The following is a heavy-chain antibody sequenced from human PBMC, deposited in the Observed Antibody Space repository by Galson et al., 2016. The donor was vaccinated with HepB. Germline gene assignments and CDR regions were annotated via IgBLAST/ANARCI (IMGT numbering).Heavy chain of an antibody. Sequence: SLRLSCAASGFTFDDYGMSWVRQAPGKGLEWVSGLNWNGDITGYADSVKGRFTMSRDNAKNSLYLQMHSLRAEDTALYHCARVQYYGSGIYENFDFWGQGTLVTVSS. CDR3: ARVQYYGSGIYENFDF. J-gene: IGHJ4*02. V-gene: IGHV3-20*01. CDR1: GFTFDDYG. CDR2: LNWNGDIT. D-gene: IGHD3-10*01.